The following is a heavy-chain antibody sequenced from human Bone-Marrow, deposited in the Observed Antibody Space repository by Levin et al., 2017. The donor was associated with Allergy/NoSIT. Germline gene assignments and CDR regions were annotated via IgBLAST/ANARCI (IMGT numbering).Heavy chain of an antibody. CDR2: IYYSGST. V-gene: IGHV4-59*01. D-gene: IGHD5-12*01. CDR1: GGSISSYY. J-gene: IGHJ5*02. CDR3: ARDLANNWFDP. Sequence: SPTLSLTCTVSGGSISSYYWSWIRQPPGKGLEWIGYIYYSGSTNYNPSLKSRVTISVDTSKNQFSLKLSSVTAADTAVYYCARDLANNWFDPWGQGTLVTVSS.